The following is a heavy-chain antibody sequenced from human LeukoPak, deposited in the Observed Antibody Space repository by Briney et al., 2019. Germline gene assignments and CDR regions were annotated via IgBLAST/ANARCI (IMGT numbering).Heavy chain of an antibody. J-gene: IGHJ6*02. CDR3: ARDPGFMGLWYYGMDV. V-gene: IGHV4-59*02. CDR2: IRYSGST. Sequence: PSETLSLTCTVSGGSVNGFYWSWIRQPPGKGLEWIGYIRYSGSTNYNPSLKSRVSISVDTSKNQFSLKLSSLTAADTAVYYCARDPGFMGLWYYGMDVWGQGTTVTVSS. CDR1: GGSVNGFY.